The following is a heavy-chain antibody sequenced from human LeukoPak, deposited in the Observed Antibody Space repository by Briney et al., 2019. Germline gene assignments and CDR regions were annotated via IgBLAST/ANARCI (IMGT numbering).Heavy chain of an antibody. CDR2: ISGSGGST. D-gene: IGHD1-26*01. Sequence: GSLRLSCAASGFTFCKWAMDLVRQAPGKGLELVSAISGSGGSTYYADSVKGRFTISRDNSKNTLYLQMNSLRAEDTAVYYCASTYSGSYYDAFDIWGQGTMVTVSS. CDR3: ASTYSGSYYDAFDI. CDR1: GFTFCKWA. J-gene: IGHJ3*02. V-gene: IGHV3-23*01.